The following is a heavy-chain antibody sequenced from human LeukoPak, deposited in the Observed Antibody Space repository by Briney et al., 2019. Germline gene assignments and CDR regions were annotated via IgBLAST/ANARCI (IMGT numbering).Heavy chain of an antibody. V-gene: IGHV3-20*01. J-gene: IGHJ4*02. CDR2: LNRNGDIT. D-gene: IGHD3-16*01. CDR1: GFTFDDYG. Sequence: GGSLRLYCAASGFTFDDYGMSWVRQAPGKGLEWVCGLNRNGDITGYADSVKGRFIMSRETAKSALYLEMSRLRAEDTALDHCARKGVGRELGGFDYWVERTQVTVFS. CDR3: ARKGVGRELGGFDY.